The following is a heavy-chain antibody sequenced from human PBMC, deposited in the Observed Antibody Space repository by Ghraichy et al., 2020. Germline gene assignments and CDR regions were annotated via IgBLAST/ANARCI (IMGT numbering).Heavy chain of an antibody. J-gene: IGHJ4*02. CDR2: IYTSGST. D-gene: IGHD5-18*01. CDR1: GGSISSGSYY. V-gene: IGHV4-61*02. Sequence: TLSLTCTVSGGSISSGSYYWSWIRQPAGKGLEWIGRIYTSGSTNYNPSLKSRVTISVDTSKNQFSLKLSSVTAADTAVYYCARGRGYSYGLGGRFDYWGQGTLVTVSS. CDR3: ARGRGYSYGLGGRFDY.